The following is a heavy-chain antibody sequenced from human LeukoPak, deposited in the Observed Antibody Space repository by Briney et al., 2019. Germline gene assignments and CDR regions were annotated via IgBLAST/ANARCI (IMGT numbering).Heavy chain of an antibody. CDR1: GFAFSSYW. J-gene: IGHJ4*02. D-gene: IGHD3/OR15-3a*01. CDR2: IKQDGSEE. V-gene: IGHV3-7*01. Sequence: GGSLRLSCAASGFAFSSYWMTWVRQAPRKGLEWVTNIKQDGSEEYYVDSVKGRFTISRDNTKNSLYLQMNRLRAKDTAVYYCARDGLGSAFDYWGQGTLVTVSS. CDR3: ARDGLGSAFDY.